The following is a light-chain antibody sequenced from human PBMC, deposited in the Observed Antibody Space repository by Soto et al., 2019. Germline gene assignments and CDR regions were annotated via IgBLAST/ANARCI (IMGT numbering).Light chain of an antibody. CDR2: EGS. CDR1: SSDVGSYNL. J-gene: IGLJ2*01. CDR3: CPYAGSSTSFVV. Sequence: QSALTQPASVSGSPGQSITISCTGTSSDVGSYNLVSWYQQHPGKAPKLMIYEGSKRPSGVCNRFSGSKSGNTASLTISGLQAEDEADYYCCPYAGSSTSFVVFGGGTKVTVL. V-gene: IGLV2-23*01.